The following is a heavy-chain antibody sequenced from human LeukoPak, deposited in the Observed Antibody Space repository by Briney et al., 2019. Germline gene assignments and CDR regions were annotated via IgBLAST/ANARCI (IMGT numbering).Heavy chain of an antibody. V-gene: IGHV4-38-2*02. CDR3: GRQENRIAAASAGY. CDR1: GYSISSGYY. D-gene: IGHD6-13*01. J-gene: IGHJ4*02. Sequence: SETLSLTCTVSGYSISSGYYWGWIRQPPGKGLEWIGSGSTYYNPSLKSRVTISVDTSKNQLSLNLSSVTAADTAVYYCGRQENRIAAASAGYWGQGVLVTVSS. CDR2: SGST.